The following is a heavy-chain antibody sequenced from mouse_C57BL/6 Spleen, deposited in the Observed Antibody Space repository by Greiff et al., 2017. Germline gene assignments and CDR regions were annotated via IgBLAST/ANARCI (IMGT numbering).Heavy chain of an antibody. CDR2: IYPGGGYT. CDR3: ARWTTLYFDY. J-gene: IGHJ2*01. CDR1: GYTFTNYW. D-gene: IGHD1-1*01. V-gene: IGHV1-63*01. Sequence: VQLQQSGAELVRPGTSVKMSCKASGYTFTNYWIGWAKQRPGHGLEWIGDIYPGGGYTNYNEKFKGKATLTADKSSSTAYMQFSSLTSEDSAIYYCARWTTLYFDYWGQGTTLTVSS.